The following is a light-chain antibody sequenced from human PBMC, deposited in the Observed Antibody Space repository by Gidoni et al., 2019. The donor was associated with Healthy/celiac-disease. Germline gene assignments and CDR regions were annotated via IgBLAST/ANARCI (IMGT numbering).Light chain of an antibody. V-gene: IGKV1-33*01. J-gene: IGKJ5*01. Sequence: DIQLTQSPSSLSVSVGDRVTITCQASQDISNYLKWYQQKPGKAPKLLIYDASNLETGVPSRFSGSGSGTDFTFTISSLQPEDIATYYCQQYDNLPITFGQGTQLEIK. CDR2: DAS. CDR1: QDISNY. CDR3: QQYDNLPIT.